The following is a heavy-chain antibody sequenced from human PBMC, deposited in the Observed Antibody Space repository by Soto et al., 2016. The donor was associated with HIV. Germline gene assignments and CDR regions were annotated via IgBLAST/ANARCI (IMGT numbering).Heavy chain of an antibody. D-gene: IGHD3-10*01. CDR3: ARGVGLQGVFPDN. J-gene: IGHJ4*02. V-gene: IGHV4-34*01. CDR2: VNHSGHT. CDR1: GGSFSGFQ. Sequence: QVQLQQWGAGLLKPSETLSLTCAVYGGSFSGFQWTWIRQAPGKGLEWIGEVNHSGHTKYNPSLKGRLTISTDTSKNQFSLKVTSVTAADTAVYYCARGVGLQGVFPDNWGQGILVTVAS.